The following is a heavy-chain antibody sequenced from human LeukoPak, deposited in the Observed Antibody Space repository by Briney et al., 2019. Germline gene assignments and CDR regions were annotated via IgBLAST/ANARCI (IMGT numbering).Heavy chain of an antibody. D-gene: IGHD2-2*01. CDR2: INHSGST. Sequence: ASETLSLTCAVYGGSFSGFYWSWIRQPPGKGLEWIGEINHSGSTNCNPSLKSRVTISVDTSKNQFSLKLSSVTAADTAVYFCARGDIIVVPAAHYYYYYMDVWGKGTTVTVSS. J-gene: IGHJ6*03. CDR1: GGSFSGFY. CDR3: ARGDIIVVPAAHYYYYYMDV. V-gene: IGHV4-34*01.